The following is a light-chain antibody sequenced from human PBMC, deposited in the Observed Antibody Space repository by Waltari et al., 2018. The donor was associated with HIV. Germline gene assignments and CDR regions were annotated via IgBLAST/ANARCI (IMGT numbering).Light chain of an antibody. CDR1: SSDFGFYNY. V-gene: IGLV2-14*01. J-gene: IGLJ2*01. Sequence: QSALTQPASVSGSPGQSITISCSGTSSDFGFYNYVSWYQKVPCQVPKVIIYEVTSRPSGVSDRFSGSRSGNTASLTISGLQPEDEADYYCTSYTPSDTLVFGGGTKVTVL. CDR3: TSYTPSDTLV. CDR2: EVT.